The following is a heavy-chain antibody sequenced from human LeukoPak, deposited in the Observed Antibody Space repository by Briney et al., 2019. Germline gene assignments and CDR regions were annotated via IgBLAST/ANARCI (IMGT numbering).Heavy chain of an antibody. CDR1: GGSISSYY. CDR2: IYTSGST. V-gene: IGHV4-4*07. D-gene: IGHD3-22*01. J-gene: IGHJ3*02. CDR3: ARDQTYYDSSGYSLYAFDI. Sequence: TSETLSLTCTVSGGSISSYYWSWIRQPAGKGLEWIGRIYTSGSTNYNPSLESRVTMSVDTSKNQFSLKLSSVTAADTAVYYCARDQTYYDSSGYSLYAFDIWGQGTMVTVSS.